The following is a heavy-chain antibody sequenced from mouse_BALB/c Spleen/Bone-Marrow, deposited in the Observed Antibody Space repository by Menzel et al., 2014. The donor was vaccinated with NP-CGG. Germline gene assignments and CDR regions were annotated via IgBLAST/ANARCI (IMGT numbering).Heavy chain of an antibody. CDR2: IYPGDGIT. Sequence: LQESGTLVEISCKASGYTFTSYDINWVKQRPGQGLEWIGWIYPGDGITKYNEKFKGKATLTADKSSSTAYMQLSSLTSENSAVYFCARSGDSSGYGFAYWGQGTLVTVSA. D-gene: IGHD3-2*01. V-gene: IGHV1S33*01. CDR3: ARSGDSSGYGFAY. J-gene: IGHJ3*01. CDR1: GYTFTSYD.